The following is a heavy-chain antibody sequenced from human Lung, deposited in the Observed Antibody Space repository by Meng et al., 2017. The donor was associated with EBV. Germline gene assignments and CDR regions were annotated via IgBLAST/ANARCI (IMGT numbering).Heavy chain of an antibody. D-gene: IGHD2-15*01. Sequence: EGQWWGSGGARVKPGVSLSLSCAVSGFTFSSYAMSGVRQAPGKGLEWVSAISGSGGSTYYADSVKGRFTISRDNSKNTLYLQMNSLRAEDTAVYYCATTVGSGFPWGQGTLVTVSS. CDR2: ISGSGGST. V-gene: IGHV3-23*01. CDR1: GFTFSSYA. CDR3: ATTVGSGFP. J-gene: IGHJ5*02.